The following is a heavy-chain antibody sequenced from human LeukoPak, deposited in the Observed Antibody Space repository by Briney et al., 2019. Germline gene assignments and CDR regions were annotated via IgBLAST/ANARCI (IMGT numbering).Heavy chain of an antibody. CDR1: GFTFSSYA. CDR2: ISGSGFST. D-gene: IGHD3-22*01. CDR3: AKDIGVAITGHYFDL. J-gene: IGHJ2*01. Sequence: QSGGSLRLSCAASGFTFSSYAMSWVRQAPGQGLEWLSAISGSGFSTHYADSVKGRFTISRDNSKTTLFLQMNSLRAEDTALYYCAKDIGVAITGHYFDLWGRGTLVAVSS. V-gene: IGHV3-23*01.